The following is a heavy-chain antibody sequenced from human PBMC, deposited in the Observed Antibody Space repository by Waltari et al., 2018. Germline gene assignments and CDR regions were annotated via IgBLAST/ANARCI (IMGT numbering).Heavy chain of an antibody. V-gene: IGHV4-34*01. CDR3: ARLEDCTGPGGNWYAGDVFALDV. CDR2: INQAPNR. CDR1: GGPLGASY. Sequence: QVHLQPSGHGALQPLQTLSLLYALFGGPLGASYWGCVRQPPGMGLEWIGEINQAPNRNDNPTLGSRVTMSVDTSKNQFSLKLSSVTAADTGIYYCARLEDCTGPGGNWYAGDVFALDVWGQGTMVTVSS. D-gene: IGHD2-8*02. J-gene: IGHJ6*02.